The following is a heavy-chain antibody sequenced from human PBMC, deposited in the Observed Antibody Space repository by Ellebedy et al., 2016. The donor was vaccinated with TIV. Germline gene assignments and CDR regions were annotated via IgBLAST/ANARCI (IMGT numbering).Heavy chain of an antibody. CDR1: GFSVSG. CDR2: VRSDGTTK. D-gene: IGHD2-2*01. CDR3: ARIPHASDGFDS. Sequence: GGSLRLSCATSGFSVSGMHWVRQAPGQGLEWVAFVRSDGTTKYYMDSVKGRFTISRDISKNTLDLQMSSLRSDDTALYYCARIPHASDGFDSWGQGTLVTVSS. V-gene: IGHV3-30*02. J-gene: IGHJ4*02.